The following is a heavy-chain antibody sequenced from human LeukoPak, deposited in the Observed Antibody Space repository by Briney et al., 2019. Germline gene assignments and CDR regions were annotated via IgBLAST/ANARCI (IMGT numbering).Heavy chain of an antibody. CDR1: GFTFSRYA. CDR3: AKDSAYDFWSGMTRQLDS. Sequence: GGALRLSCAASGFTFSRYAMHWVRQAPGKGLEWVAFIRYDGDGSTISYTGSVKGRFTISRDNSNNTLFLQMNSLREADTGVYFCAKDSAYDFWSGMTRQLDSWGQGTLVIVSS. D-gene: IGHD3-3*01. CDR2: IRYDGDGSTI. V-gene: IGHV3-30*02. J-gene: IGHJ4*02.